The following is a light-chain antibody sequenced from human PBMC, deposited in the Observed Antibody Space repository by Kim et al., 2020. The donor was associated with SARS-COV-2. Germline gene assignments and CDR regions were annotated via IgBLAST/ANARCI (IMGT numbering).Light chain of an antibody. CDR1: QSVSSSY. V-gene: IGKV3-20*01. J-gene: IGKJ1*01. Sequence: SPGERAPLSCRTSQSVSSSYFAWYQQKPGQAPRLLIYGTSTRATGIPDRFSGSGSGTDFTLTISRLEPEDFAVYYCQQYGSSPRTFGHGTKVDIK. CDR3: QQYGSSPRT. CDR2: GTS.